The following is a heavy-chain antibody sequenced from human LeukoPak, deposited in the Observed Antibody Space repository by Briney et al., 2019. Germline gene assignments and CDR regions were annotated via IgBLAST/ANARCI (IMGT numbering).Heavy chain of an antibody. V-gene: IGHV4-61*01. CDR1: GDSVSNGNYY. CDR3: ASPRSYYDSSGYYIS. CDR2: IYYTGKT. D-gene: IGHD3-22*01. Sequence: SETLSLTCTVSGDSVSNGNYYWSWLRQPPGKALEWIGYIYYTGKTYYNPSLKSRVTISVDTSKNQFSLKLSSVTAADTAVYYCASPRSYYDSSGYYISWGQGTLVTVSS. J-gene: IGHJ5*02.